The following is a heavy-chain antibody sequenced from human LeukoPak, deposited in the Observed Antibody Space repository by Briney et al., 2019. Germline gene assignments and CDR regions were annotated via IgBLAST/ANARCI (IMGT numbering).Heavy chain of an antibody. CDR3: ARTRGSSSWYGHFDY. CDR2: INPSGGST. CDR1: GYTFTSYY. D-gene: IGHD6-13*01. Sequence: ASVKVSCKASGYTFTSYYMHWVRQAPGQGLEWMGIINPSGGSTSYAQKFQGRVTMTRDMSTSTVYMELSSLRSEDTAVYYCARTRGSSSWYGHFDYWGQGTLVTVSS. J-gene: IGHJ4*02. V-gene: IGHV1-46*01.